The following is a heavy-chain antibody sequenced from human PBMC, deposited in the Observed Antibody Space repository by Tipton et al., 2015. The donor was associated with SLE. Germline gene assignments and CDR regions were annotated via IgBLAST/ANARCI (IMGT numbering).Heavy chain of an antibody. CDR1: GFTFSDYY. D-gene: IGHD4-23*01. CDR3: AKGRLGHWGGNGGDYFDC. J-gene: IGHJ4*02. CDR2: IWYDGSNK. Sequence: RSLRLSCAASGFTFSDYYMSWIRQAPGKGLEWVAVIWYDGSNKYYADSVKGRFTISRDNSKNTVYLQMNSLRAEDTAVYYCAKGRLGHWGGNGGDYFDCRGQGALVTVSS. V-gene: IGHV3-30*18.